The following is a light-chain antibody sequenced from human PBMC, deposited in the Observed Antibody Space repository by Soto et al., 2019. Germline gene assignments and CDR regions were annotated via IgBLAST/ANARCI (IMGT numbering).Light chain of an antibody. CDR1: SSNIGGGYD. CDR3: QSYDSSLSDSV. V-gene: IGLV1-40*01. J-gene: IGLJ2*01. CDR2: GNS. Sequence: QSVLTQPPSVSGAPGQRVTISCTGSSSNIGGGYDVHWYQQLPGTAPKLLIYGNSNRPSGIPDRFSGSKSGTSSSLAITGLQAEDEADYYCQSYDSSLSDSVFGGGTKLTVL.